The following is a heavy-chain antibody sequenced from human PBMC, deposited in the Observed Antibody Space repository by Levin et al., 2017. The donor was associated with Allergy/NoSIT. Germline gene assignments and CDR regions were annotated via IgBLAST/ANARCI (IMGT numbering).Heavy chain of an antibody. D-gene: IGHD5/OR15-5a*01. CDR1: GGSVSSGTYY. J-gene: IGHJ6*02. V-gene: IGHV4-61*01. CDR3: ARNRIIVSGGNDYYYGMDV. Sequence: SETLSLTCSVSGGSVSSGTYYWSWIRRPPGTGLEWIGYINYRGVTKYNPSLKSRVAISVDTSKNEFSLKVTSVTAADTAVYYCARNRIIVSGGNDYYYGMDVWGQGTTVTVSS. CDR2: INYRGVT.